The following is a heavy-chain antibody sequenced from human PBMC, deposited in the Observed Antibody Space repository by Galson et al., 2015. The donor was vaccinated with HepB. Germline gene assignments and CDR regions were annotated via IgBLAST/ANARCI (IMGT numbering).Heavy chain of an antibody. J-gene: IGHJ2*01. V-gene: IGHV3-23*01. CDR3: ARGRQLDP. CDR1: GFTFSNYA. Sequence: SLRLSCAASGFTFSNYAMSWVRQAPGKGLEWVSVISGSGDDTHYTDSVKGRFIISRDNSKNTLNLQMDSLRAEDTAVYYCARGRQLDPWGRGTLVTVSS. CDR2: ISGSGDDT. D-gene: IGHD3-16*01.